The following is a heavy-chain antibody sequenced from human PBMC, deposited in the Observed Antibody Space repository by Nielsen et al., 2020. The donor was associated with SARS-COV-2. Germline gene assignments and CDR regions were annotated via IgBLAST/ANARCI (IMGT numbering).Heavy chain of an antibody. CDR1: GFTFSSYA. CDR3: ALSVWDIVVVPAAREVDY. D-gene: IGHD2-2*01. V-gene: IGHV3-23*01. J-gene: IGHJ4*02. CDR2: ISGSGGST. Sequence: GESLKISCAASGFTFSSYAMSWARQAPGKGLEWVSAISGSGGSTYYADSVKGRFTISRDNSKNTLYLQMNSLRAEDTAVYYCALSVWDIVVVPAAREVDYWGQGTLVTVSS.